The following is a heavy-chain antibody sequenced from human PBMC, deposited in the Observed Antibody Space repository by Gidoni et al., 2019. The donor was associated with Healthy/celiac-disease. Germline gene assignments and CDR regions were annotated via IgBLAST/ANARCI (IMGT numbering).Heavy chain of an antibody. V-gene: IGHV5-51*01. CDR2: IYPGDSDT. J-gene: IGHJ6*02. Sequence: EVQLVQSGAEVKKPGESLKISCKGSGYSFTSYWIGWVRQMPGKGLEWMGIIYPGDSDTRYSPSFQGQVTISADKSISTAYLQWSSLKASDTAMYYCARHALRDNLQSIYYYYGMDVWGQGTTVTVSS. CDR3: ARHALRDNLQSIYYYYGMDV. CDR1: GYSFTSYW. D-gene: IGHD1-1*01.